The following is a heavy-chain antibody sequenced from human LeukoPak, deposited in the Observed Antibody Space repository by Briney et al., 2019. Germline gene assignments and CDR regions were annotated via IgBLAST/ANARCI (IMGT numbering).Heavy chain of an antibody. CDR2: IHTSGNT. D-gene: IGHD6-13*01. J-gene: IGHJ5*02. V-gene: IGHV4-4*07. CDR1: GGSISSYF. CDR3: AREKNQLGFDP. Sequence: SETLSLTCTVSGGSISSYFWSWIRQPAGKGLEWIGRIHTSGNTNYNPSLKSRVTMTVDTSKNQFSRNLTSVTAADTAEYYCAREKNQLGFDPWGQGTLVTVSS.